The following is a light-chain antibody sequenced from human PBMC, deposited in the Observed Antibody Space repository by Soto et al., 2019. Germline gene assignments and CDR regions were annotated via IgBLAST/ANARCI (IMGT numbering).Light chain of an antibody. V-gene: IGKV3-11*01. CDR1: LSVSVY. Sequence: VVLTQSPATLSLSPGERATLSCRTSLSVSVYLDWYQQKPGQAPRLLISDASNMATGIPARFSGSGSGTDFTLPISSLEPEDFAVYYCHQRQYWPPITFGQGTRLEIK. CDR3: HQRQYWPPIT. J-gene: IGKJ5*01. CDR2: DAS.